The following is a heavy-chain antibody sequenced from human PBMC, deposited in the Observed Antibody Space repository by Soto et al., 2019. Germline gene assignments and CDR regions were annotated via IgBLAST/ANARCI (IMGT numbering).Heavy chain of an antibody. V-gene: IGHV1-2*02. CDR3: AISQDRGGRTTFIY. Sequence: ASVKVSCKASGYTFTGYYMHWVRQAPGQGLEWMGWINPNSGGTNYAQKFQGRVTMTRDTSISTAYMELNSLRAEDTALYYCAISQDRGGRTTFIYWGQGTQVTVSS. D-gene: IGHD3-16*01. J-gene: IGHJ4*02. CDR1: GYTFTGYY. CDR2: INPNSGGT.